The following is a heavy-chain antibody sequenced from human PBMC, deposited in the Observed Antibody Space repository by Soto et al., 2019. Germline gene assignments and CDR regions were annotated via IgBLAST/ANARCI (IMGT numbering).Heavy chain of an antibody. D-gene: IGHD2-2*01. CDR2: IYPGDSDT. CDR1: GYSFTSYW. Sequence: GESLKISCNGSGYSFTSYWIGWVRQMPGKGLEWKGIIYPGDSDTRYSPSFQGKVTISADKSISTAYLQWSSLKASDTAMYYGARRTEYCSSSSCYGYYCCMDVWGQGTTVTVSS. V-gene: IGHV5-51*01. J-gene: IGHJ6*02. CDR3: ARRTEYCSSSSCYGYYCCMDV.